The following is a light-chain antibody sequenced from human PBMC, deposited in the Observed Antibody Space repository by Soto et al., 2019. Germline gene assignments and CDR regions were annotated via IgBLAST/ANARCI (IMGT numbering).Light chain of an antibody. CDR2: DAS. J-gene: IGKJ4*01. V-gene: IGKV3-11*01. CDR3: QQRSNWPT. CDR1: QSVSSY. Sequence: EIVLTQSPATLSLSPGERATLSCRASQSVSSYLVWYQQKPGQAPRLLIYDASNRATGIPARFSGSGSGTDFTLTISSLEPEDLAVYYCQQRSNWPTFGGGTKVEIK.